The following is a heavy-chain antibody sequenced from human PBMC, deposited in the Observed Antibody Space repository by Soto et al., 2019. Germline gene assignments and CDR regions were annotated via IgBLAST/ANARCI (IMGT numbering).Heavy chain of an antibody. CDR1: GGTFNNYP. J-gene: IGHJ6*02. D-gene: IGHD5-12*01. CDR2: SIPIFGTA. V-gene: IGHV1-69*13. Sequence: ASVKVSCKSSGGTFNNYPITWVRQAPGEGLEWMGGSIPIFGTANYAQKFQGRVTISVDESTSTAYMELSSLRSEDTAVYYCARGRGYSGDDHYYYFDMDVWGQGTTVTVSS. CDR3: ARGRGYSGDDHYYYFDMDV.